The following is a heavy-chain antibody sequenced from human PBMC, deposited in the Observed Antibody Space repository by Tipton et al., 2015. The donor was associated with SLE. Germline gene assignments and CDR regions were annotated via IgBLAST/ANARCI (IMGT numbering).Heavy chain of an antibody. J-gene: IGHJ6*03. V-gene: IGHV1-18*01. CDR2: ISAYNGNT. CDR3: VLVITNYYYYYMDV. D-gene: IGHD3-9*01. CDR1: GYTFISYG. Sequence: QLVQSGPEVKKPGASVKVSCKASGYTFISYGISWVRQAPGQGLEWMGWISAYNGNTNYAQKLQGRVTMTTDTSTSTAYMELRSLRSDDTAVYYYVLVITNYYYYYMDVWGKGTTVTVSS.